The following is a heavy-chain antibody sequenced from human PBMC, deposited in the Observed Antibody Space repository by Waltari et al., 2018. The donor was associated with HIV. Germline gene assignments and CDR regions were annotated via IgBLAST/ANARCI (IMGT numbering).Heavy chain of an antibody. CDR3: ARQMTFYDAFDI. CDR1: GYTFTGYY. V-gene: IGHV1-2*02. CDR2: IYPDTGDT. Sequence: QVQLVQSGAEVRKPGASVKVSCRTSGYTFTGYYMHWVRQAPGQGLEWMGWIYPDTGDTNYAEKFQGRVTMTRDTSITTVYVDLRGLRSDDTAMYYCARQMTFYDAFDIWGQGTMVTVSS. J-gene: IGHJ3*02.